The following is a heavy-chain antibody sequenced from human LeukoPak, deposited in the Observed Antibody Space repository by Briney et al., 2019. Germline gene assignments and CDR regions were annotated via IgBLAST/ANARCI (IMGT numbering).Heavy chain of an antibody. CDR2: ISYDGSNK. D-gene: IGHD6-19*01. Sequence: GGSLRLSCAASGFTFSSYAMHWVRQAPGKGLEWVAVISYDGSNKYYADSVKGRFTISRDNSKNTLYLQMNSLRAEDTAVYYCARAKPYGGVAGTGAEFDYWGQGTLVTVSS. J-gene: IGHJ4*02. V-gene: IGHV3-30*04. CDR3: ARAKPYGGVAGTGAEFDY. CDR1: GFTFSSYA.